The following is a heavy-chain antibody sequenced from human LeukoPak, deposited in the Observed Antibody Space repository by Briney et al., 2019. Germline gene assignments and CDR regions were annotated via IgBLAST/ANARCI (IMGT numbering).Heavy chain of an antibody. J-gene: IGHJ6*02. CDR2: ISSSGNII. CDR1: GFTFSSYS. D-gene: IGHD4-11*01. Sequence: GGSLRLSCAASGFTFSSYSMNWVRQAPGKGLEWVSYISSSGNIIYYADSVRGRFTISRDNAKNSLYLQMNSLRAEDTAVYYCARSPSRLQPPRYGLDVWGQGTTVTVSS. V-gene: IGHV3-48*04. CDR3: ARSPSRLQPPRYGLDV.